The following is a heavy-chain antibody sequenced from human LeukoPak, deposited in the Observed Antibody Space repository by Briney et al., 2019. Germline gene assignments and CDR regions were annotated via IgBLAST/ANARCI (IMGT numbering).Heavy chain of an antibody. J-gene: IGHJ5*02. Sequence: PSETLSLTCTVSGGSISSGTYYWAWIRHPPGKGLEWIGSIYYSGTTYYNPSLKSRDTISVDTSKSQFSLKLSSVTAADTAVYYCARWGAGLLLGESGRNWFDPWGQGTLVTVSS. CDR1: GGSISSGTYY. V-gene: IGHV4-39*07. CDR3: ARWGAGLLLGESGRNWFDP. CDR2: IYYSGTT. D-gene: IGHD2-8*02.